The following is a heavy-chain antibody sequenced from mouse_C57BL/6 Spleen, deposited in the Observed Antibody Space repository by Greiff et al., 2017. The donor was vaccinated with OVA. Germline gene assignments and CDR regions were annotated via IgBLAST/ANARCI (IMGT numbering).Heavy chain of an antibody. J-gene: IGHJ2*01. CDR3: ASLSSDGYYGY. CDR2: IYPGGGYT. D-gene: IGHD2-3*01. V-gene: IGHV1-63*01. Sequence: VMLVESGAELVRPGTSVKMSCKASGYTFTNYWIGWAKQRPGHGLEWIGDIYPGGGYTNYNEKFKGKATLTADKSSSTAYMQFSSLTSEDSAIYYCASLSSDGYYGYWGQGTTLTVSS. CDR1: GYTFTNYW.